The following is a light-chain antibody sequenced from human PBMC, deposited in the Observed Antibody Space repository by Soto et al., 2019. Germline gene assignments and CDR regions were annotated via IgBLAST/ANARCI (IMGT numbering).Light chain of an antibody. CDR2: GAS. CDR1: QSISSSY. Sequence: EIGLTQSPDTLSLSPGESATLSCRASQSISSSYLAWYQQKPGQAPSLLIYGASSRATGIPDRFSGSGSGTDFTLTISRLEPEDFAVYYCQQYGSSPRTFGQGTKV. V-gene: IGKV3-20*01. CDR3: QQYGSSPRT. J-gene: IGKJ1*01.